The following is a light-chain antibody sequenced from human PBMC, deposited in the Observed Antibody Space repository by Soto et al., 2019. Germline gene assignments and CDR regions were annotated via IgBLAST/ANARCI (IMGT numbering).Light chain of an antibody. V-gene: IGKV2-30*01. Sequence: DVVMTQSPLSLPVTLGQPASISCSSSQSLVYRDGNTHLSWLQQRPVQYPSLLIFKVSNRYYGGLDRFSGSGSGASVTPQTISMEAEDVCVYYYMQGTHWPPFTFGQGTKVEIK. CDR3: MQGTHWPPFT. J-gene: IGKJ2*01. CDR1: QSLVYRDGNTH. CDR2: KVS.